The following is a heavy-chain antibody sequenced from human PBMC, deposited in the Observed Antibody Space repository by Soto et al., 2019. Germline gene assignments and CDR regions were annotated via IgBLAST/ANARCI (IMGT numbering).Heavy chain of an antibody. CDR2: IYYSGST. CDR1: GGSISSSSYY. CDR3: ARHGARWMGATSMYYFDY. J-gene: IGHJ4*02. D-gene: IGHD1-26*01. V-gene: IGHV4-39*01. Sequence: SETLSLTCTVSGGSISSSSYYWGWIRQPPGKGLEWIGSIYYSGSTYYNPSLKSRVTISVDTSKNQFSLKLSSVTAADTAVYYCARHGARWMGATSMYYFDYWGQGTLVTVSS.